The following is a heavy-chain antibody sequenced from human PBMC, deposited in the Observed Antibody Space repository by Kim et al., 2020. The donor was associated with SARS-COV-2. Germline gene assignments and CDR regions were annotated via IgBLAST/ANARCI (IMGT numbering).Heavy chain of an antibody. CDR2: INAGNGNT. V-gene: IGHV1-3*01. D-gene: IGHD3-3*01. Sequence: ASVKVSCKASGYTFTSYAMHWVRQAPGQRLEWMGWINAGNGNTKYSQKFQGRVTITRDTSASTAYMELSSLRSEDTSVYYCARGRDDFWSGYAEWWGQGTLVTVSS. CDR3: ARGRDDFWSGYAEW. CDR1: GYTFTSYA. J-gene: IGHJ4*02.